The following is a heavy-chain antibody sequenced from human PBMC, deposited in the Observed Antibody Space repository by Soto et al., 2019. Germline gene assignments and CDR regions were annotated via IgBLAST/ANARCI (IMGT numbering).Heavy chain of an antibody. CDR1: GFSLTTRPMG. CDR3: AHRLGGYSWNDGYLDF. D-gene: IGHD2-15*01. J-gene: IGHJ4*02. V-gene: IGHV2-5*02. CDR2: IYWDNDK. Sequence: SGPTLVNPTQTLTLTCTFSGFSLTTRPMGVGWIRQPPGKALEWLVVIYWDNDKRYNPSLRGRITITKDTSKNQVVLTMTDMDPVDTATYYCAHRLGGYSWNDGYLDFWGQGVLVTVSS.